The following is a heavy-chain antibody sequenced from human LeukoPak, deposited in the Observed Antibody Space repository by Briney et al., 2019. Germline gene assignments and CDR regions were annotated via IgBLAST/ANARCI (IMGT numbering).Heavy chain of an antibody. D-gene: IGHD1-26*01. V-gene: IGHV3-9*01. CDR2: ITWNTGSI. CDR1: GFTFDDYA. J-gene: IGHJ3*02. CDR3: AKDRGGSYFDAFDI. Sequence: PGRSLRLSCAASGFTFDDYAMHWVRQAPGKGLEWVSGITWNTGSIGYADSVKGRFTVSRDNAKNSLYLQMNSLRADDTALYYCAKDRGGSYFDAFDIWGQGTLATVSS.